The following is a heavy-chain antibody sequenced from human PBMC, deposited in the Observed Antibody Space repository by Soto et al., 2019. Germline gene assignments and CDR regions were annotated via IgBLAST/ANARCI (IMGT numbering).Heavy chain of an antibody. CDR1: GGSVTTGNW. Sequence: SETLSLTCAVSGGSVTTGNWWGWVRQPPGRGLEWIGEVFHTGSTSYNPSLKSRVTLSVDKSKNQFSLKLSSVTAADTAVYYCVRLYCRGGACPYYYYYSMDVWGQGTTVTVSS. CDR2: VFHTGST. J-gene: IGHJ6*02. D-gene: IGHD2-15*01. V-gene: IGHV4-4*02. CDR3: VRLYCRGGACPYYYYYSMDV.